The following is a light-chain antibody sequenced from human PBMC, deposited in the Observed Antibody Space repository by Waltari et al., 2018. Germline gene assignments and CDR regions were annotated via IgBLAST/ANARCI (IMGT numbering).Light chain of an antibody. CDR2: AAS. CDR3: QQSYSTPQT. CDR1: QSISSY. V-gene: IGKV1-39*01. J-gene: IGKJ1*01. Sequence: DIQMTQSPSSLSASVVDRVTITCRASQSISSYLNWYQQKPGKATKLLIYAASSLQSGVPSRFSGSGSGTDFTLTISSLQPEDFATYYCQQSYSTPQTFGQGTKVEIK.